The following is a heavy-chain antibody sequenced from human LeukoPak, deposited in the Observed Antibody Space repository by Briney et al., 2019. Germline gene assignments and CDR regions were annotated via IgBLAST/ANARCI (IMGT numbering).Heavy chain of an antibody. D-gene: IGHD3/OR15-3a*01. CDR1: GFTFSNYW. Sequence: GGSLRLSCAASGFTFSNYWMHWVRQAPGKGLVWVSRISSDGSTTTYADSVEGRFTISRDNAKNTLYLQVDSLRGEDSAVYYCARSGASAGSTWTFDSWGQGTLVTVSS. CDR3: ARSGASAGSTWTFDS. CDR2: ISSDGSTT. V-gene: IGHV3-74*01. J-gene: IGHJ4*02.